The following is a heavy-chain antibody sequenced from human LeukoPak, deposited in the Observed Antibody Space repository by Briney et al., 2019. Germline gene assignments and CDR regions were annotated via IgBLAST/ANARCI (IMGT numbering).Heavy chain of an antibody. CDR1: GFTFSSYG. V-gene: IGHV3-30*18. J-gene: IGHJ4*02. CDR2: ISYDGSNK. Sequence: PGRSLRLSCAASGFTFSSYGMHWVRQAPGKGLEWVAVISYDGSNKYYADSVKGRFTISRDNSKNTLYLQMNSLRAEDTAVYYCAKDAPGDYLDYWGQGTLVTVSS. CDR3: AKDAPGDYLDY.